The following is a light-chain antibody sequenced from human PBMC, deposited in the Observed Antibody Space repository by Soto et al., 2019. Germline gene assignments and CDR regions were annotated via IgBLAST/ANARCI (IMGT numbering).Light chain of an antibody. CDR1: QSVSSSF. J-gene: IGKJ1*01. V-gene: IGKV3-20*01. CDR3: QQYGSSPQT. Sequence: EIVMTQSPATLSVSPGERATLSCRASQSVSSSFLAWYQQKPGQAPRLLIYTASSRATGIPDRFTGSGSGTEFTLSISSLETEDFAVYYCQQYGSSPQTFGQGTNVDIK. CDR2: TAS.